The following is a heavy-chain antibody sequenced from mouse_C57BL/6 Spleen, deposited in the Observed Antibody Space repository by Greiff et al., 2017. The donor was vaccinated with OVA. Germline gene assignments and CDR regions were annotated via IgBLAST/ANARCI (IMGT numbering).Heavy chain of an antibody. CDR2: IDPSDSYT. J-gene: IGHJ4*01. V-gene: IGHV1-69*01. CDR1: GYTFTSYW. Sequence: QVQLQQPGAELVMPGASVKLSCKASGYTFTSYWMHWVKQRPGQGLEWIGEIDPSDSYTNYNQKFKGKSTLTVDKSSSTAYMQLSSLTSEDSAVYYGARKGGATVVAEEDAMDYWGQGTSVTVSS. CDR3: ARKGGATVVAEEDAMDY. D-gene: IGHD1-1*01.